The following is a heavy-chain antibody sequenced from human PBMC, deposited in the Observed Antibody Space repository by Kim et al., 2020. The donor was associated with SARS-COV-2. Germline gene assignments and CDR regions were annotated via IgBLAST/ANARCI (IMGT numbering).Heavy chain of an antibody. CDR3: ARDPHAGHYGMDV. V-gene: IGHV3-33*01. Sequence: YADSVKGRFTISRNNSKNTLYLQMNSLRAEDTAVYYCARDPHAGHYGMDVWGQGTTVTVSS. J-gene: IGHJ6*02.